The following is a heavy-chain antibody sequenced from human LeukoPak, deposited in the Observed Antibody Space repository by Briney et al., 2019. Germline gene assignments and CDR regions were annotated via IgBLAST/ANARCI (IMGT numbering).Heavy chain of an antibody. CDR1: RFTFSSYA. D-gene: IGHD3-22*01. CDR2: ISGSGGST. J-gene: IGHJ4*02. Sequence: GGSLRLSCAASRFTFSSYAMSWVRQAPGKGLEWVSAISGSGGSTYYADSVKGRFTISRDNSKNTLYLQMNSLRAEDTAVYYCAKVNTMIVVENSFDYWGQGTLVTVSS. V-gene: IGHV3-23*01. CDR3: AKVNTMIVVENSFDY.